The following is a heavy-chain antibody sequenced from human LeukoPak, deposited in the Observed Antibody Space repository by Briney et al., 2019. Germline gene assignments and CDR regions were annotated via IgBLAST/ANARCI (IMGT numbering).Heavy chain of an antibody. CDR2: MNTNTGNP. J-gene: IGHJ4*02. D-gene: IGHD2-15*01. CDR3: ARVGLGYCSGGSCYVDY. V-gene: IGHV7-4-1*02. Sequence: ASVKVSCKASGYTFTSYAMNWVRQAPGQGLEWMGWMNTNTGNPTYAQGFTGRFVFSLDTSVSTAYLQISSLKAEDTAVYYCARVGLGYCSGGSCYVDYWGQGTLVTVSS. CDR1: GYTFTSYA.